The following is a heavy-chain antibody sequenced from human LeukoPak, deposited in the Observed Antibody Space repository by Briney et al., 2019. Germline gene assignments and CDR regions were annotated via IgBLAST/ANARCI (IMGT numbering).Heavy chain of an antibody. D-gene: IGHD3-10*01. CDR3: ARPGRSGALDI. J-gene: IGHJ3*02. V-gene: IGHV4-4*07. CDR1: GDSISNYY. Sequence: SETLSLTXTVSGDSISNYYWNWIRQPAGKGLEWIGRMYTSGSTNYNPSLRSRVTMSVDTSKNQFSLKLSSVTAADTAVYYCARPGRSGALDIWGQGTMVTVSS. CDR2: MYTSGST.